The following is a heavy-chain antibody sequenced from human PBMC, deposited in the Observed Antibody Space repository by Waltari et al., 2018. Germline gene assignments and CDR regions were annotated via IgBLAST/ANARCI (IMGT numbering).Heavy chain of an antibody. CDR1: GGSISSGSYY. CDR2: IYTSGST. D-gene: IGHD6-13*01. V-gene: IGHV4-61*02. CDR3: ARYSSSWSYYYYGMDV. Sequence: QVQLQESGPGLVKPSQTLSLTCTVSGGSISSGSYYWSWIRQPAGKGLEWIGRIYTSGSTNYNPSRKSRVTISVDTSKNQFSLKLSSVTAADTAVYYCARYSSSWSYYYYGMDVWGQGTTVTVSS. J-gene: IGHJ6*02.